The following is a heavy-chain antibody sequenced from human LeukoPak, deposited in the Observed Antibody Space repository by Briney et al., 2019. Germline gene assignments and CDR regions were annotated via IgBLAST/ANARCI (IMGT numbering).Heavy chain of an antibody. CDR2: INVSDGGT. D-gene: IGHD3-22*01. V-gene: IGHV3-23*01. Sequence: GGSLRLSCAASGFAFSTYAMTWVRQAPGKGLEWVSTINVSDGGTYSADSVKGRFSISRDNSKNKLYLLMNSLRAEDTALYYCARKRYYSDSSGFKYWGQGALVTVSS. CDR3: ARKRYYSDSSGFKY. CDR1: GFAFSTYA. J-gene: IGHJ4*02.